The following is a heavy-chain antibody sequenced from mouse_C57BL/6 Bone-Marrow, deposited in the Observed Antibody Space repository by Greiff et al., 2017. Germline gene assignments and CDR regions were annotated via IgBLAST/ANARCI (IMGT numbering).Heavy chain of an antibody. CDR3: ARDCGYYGWYFCV. CDR2: IYWDDDK. V-gene: IGHV8-12*01. J-gene: IGHJ1*03. Sequence: QVTLKESGPGILQPSQTLSLTCSFSGFSLSTSGMGVSWLRQPSGKGLEWLAHIYWDDDKRYNPSLKSRLTISKDTSRNQLFLKITSVDTADTATYYGARDCGYYGWYFCVWGTGTTVTVAS. D-gene: IGHD2-3*01. CDR1: GFSLSTSGMG.